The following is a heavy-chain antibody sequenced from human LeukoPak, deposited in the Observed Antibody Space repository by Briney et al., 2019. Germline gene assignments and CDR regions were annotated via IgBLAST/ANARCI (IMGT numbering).Heavy chain of an antibody. CDR3: ARHGATTVTNGKAFDI. J-gene: IGHJ3*02. CDR2: IYYSGST. D-gene: IGHD4-17*01. CDR1: GGSISSSSYY. Sequence: KTSETLSLTCTVSGGSISSSSYYWGWIRQPPGKGLEWIGSIYYSGSTYYNPSLKSRVTISVDTSKDQFSLKLSSVTAADTAVYYCARHGATTVTNGKAFDIWGQGTMVTVSS. V-gene: IGHV4-39*01.